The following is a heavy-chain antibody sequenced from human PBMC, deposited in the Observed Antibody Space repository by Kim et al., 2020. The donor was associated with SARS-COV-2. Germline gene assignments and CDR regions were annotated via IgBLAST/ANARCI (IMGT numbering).Heavy chain of an antibody. CDR1: GGSFSGYY. Sequence: SETLSLTCAVYGGSFSGYYWSWIRQPPGKGLEWIGEINHSGSTNYNPSLKSRVTISVDTSKNQFSLKLSSVTAADTAVYYCARRLGRSYYGSGRAPRLYFDYWGQGTLVTVSS. V-gene: IGHV4-34*01. J-gene: IGHJ4*02. D-gene: IGHD3-10*01. CDR2: INHSGST. CDR3: ARRLGRSYYGSGRAPRLYFDY.